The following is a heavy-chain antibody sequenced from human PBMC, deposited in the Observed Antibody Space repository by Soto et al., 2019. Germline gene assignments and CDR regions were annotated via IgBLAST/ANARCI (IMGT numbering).Heavy chain of an antibody. CDR1: SGSISSYY. CDR2: IYYSGST. J-gene: IGHJ3*02. V-gene: IGHV4-59*01. D-gene: IGHD3-16*02. Sequence: QVQLQESGPGLVKPSETLSLTCTVSSGSISSYYWSWIRQAPGKGLEWIGYIYYSGSTNYNPSLKSRVTISVDTSKNQFSLKLSSVTAADTAVYYCARDYDYVWGSYRYTGFAFDIWGQGTMVTVSS. CDR3: ARDYDYVWGSYRYTGFAFDI.